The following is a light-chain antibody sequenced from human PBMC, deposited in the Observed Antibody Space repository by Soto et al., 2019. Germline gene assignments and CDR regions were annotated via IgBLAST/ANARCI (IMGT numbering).Light chain of an antibody. V-gene: IGKV1-6*01. CDR3: PHDYNYPYI. Sequence: APQVTHYPSSPSASVGDRVTITCRASPGIRNDLGWYQHKPVKATKLLIYAASSLQSGVPSNFIGSGSGTDVTLKISSLQPKDSAAYFCPHDYNYPYIFGQGTKVDIK. J-gene: IGKJ2*01. CDR2: AAS. CDR1: PGIRND.